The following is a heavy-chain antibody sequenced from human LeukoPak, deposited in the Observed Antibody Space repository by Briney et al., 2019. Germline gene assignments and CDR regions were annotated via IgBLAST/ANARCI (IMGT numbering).Heavy chain of an antibody. J-gene: IGHJ4*02. V-gene: IGHV3-7*01. Sequence: PGGSLSLSCTVSGFSFSSYWMRWVRQAPGKGLEWVANIDPAGSATYYLDSVKGRFTISSDNAKGLLYLQMNSVGAEDSAVYHCGRFGYEAAVDSWGQGALVTVSS. D-gene: IGHD6-13*01. CDR1: GFSFSSYW. CDR3: GRFGYEAAVDS. CDR2: IDPAGSAT.